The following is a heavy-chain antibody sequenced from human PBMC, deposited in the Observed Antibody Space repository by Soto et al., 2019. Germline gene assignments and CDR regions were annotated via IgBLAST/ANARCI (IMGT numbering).Heavy chain of an antibody. CDR3: ARRSVYDFWSGYNMYV. CDR2: IGTAGDT. Sequence: EVQLVESGGGLVQPGGSLRLSCAASGFTFSSYDMHWVGQATGKGLEWVSAIGTAGDTYYPGSVKGRFTISRENAKNSLYLQMNSLRAGDTAVYYCARRSVYDFWSGYNMYVWGKGTTVTVSS. D-gene: IGHD3-3*01. J-gene: IGHJ6*03. CDR1: GFTFSSYD. V-gene: IGHV3-13*01.